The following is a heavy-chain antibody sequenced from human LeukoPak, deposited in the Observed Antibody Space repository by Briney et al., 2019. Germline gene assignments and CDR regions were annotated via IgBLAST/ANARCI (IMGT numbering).Heavy chain of an antibody. Sequence: GGSLRLSCAASGFTFSSYLMHWVRQAPGKGLVWVSRINSDGSSTSYADSVKGRFTISGDNAKNTLYLQMNSLRAEDTAVYYCARDPRTPYTIFGVVIIGHDAFDIWGQGTLVTVSS. D-gene: IGHD3-3*01. CDR2: INSDGSST. J-gene: IGHJ3*02. CDR3: ARDPRTPYTIFGVVIIGHDAFDI. V-gene: IGHV3-74*01. CDR1: GFTFSSYL.